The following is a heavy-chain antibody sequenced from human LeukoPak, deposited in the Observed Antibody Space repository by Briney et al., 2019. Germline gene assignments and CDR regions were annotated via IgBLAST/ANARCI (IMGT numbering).Heavy chain of an antibody. V-gene: IGHV3-23*01. Sequence: GGSLRLSCAGSGFTFSSYAMSWVRQAPGKGLEWVSAISGSGGNTYYADSVKGRFTISRDNSKNTLYLQMNSLRAEDTAVYYCAKETVVVVAATPDAFDIWGQGTMVTVSS. CDR3: AKETVVVVAATPDAFDI. D-gene: IGHD2-15*01. CDR2: ISGSGGNT. J-gene: IGHJ3*02. CDR1: GFTFSSYA.